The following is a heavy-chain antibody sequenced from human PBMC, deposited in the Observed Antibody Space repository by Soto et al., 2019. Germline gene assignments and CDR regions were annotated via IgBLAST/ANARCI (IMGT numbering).Heavy chain of an antibody. CDR1: GFTFSSYS. Sequence: EVQLVESGGGLVKPGGSLRLSCAASGFTFSSYSMNWVRQAPGKGLEWVSSISSSSYIYYADSVKGRFTISRDNAKNSLYLQMNSLRAEDTAVYYCARGEDYYDSSGYYYDCWGQGTLVTVSS. D-gene: IGHD3-22*01. CDR3: ARGEDYYDSSGYYYDC. V-gene: IGHV3-21*01. CDR2: ISSSSYI. J-gene: IGHJ4*02.